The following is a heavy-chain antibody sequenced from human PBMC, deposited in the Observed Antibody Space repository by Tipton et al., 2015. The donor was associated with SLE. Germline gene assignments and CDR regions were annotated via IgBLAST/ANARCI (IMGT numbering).Heavy chain of an antibody. CDR1: GFTFSSYG. CDR3: AKDRGVGATYGMDV. V-gene: IGHV3-30*02. J-gene: IGHJ6*02. Sequence: SLRLSCAASGFTFSSYGMYWVRQAPGKGLEWVAFIRFDGSNKYYADSVKGRFTISRDNSKNTLYLQMNSLRAEDTAVYYCAKDRGVGATYGMDVWGQGTTVTVSS. D-gene: IGHD1-26*01. CDR2: IRFDGSNK.